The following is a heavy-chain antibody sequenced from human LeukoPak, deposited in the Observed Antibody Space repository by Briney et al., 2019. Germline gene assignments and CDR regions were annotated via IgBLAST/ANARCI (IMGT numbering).Heavy chain of an antibody. V-gene: IGHV3-74*01. Sequence: PGGSLRLSCAASGFTFSNYWMHWVRLAPGKGLVWVSRISNDGSITSYADSVKGRFTISRDNAKNTLYLQMDSLRAEDTAVYYCARKYYCEPWGQGTMVTVSS. CDR3: ARKYYCEP. D-gene: IGHD2-21*01. CDR1: GFTFSNYW. J-gene: IGHJ3*01. CDR2: ISNDGSIT.